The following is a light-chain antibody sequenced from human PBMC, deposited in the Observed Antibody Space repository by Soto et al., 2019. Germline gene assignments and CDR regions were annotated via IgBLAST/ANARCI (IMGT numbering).Light chain of an antibody. CDR1: QSVNSG. Sequence: EIEMTQSPATLSVSPGESATLSCRASQSVNSGLAWYQQRPGRAPKFLIFGSSTRATGVPARFSGSGSGTDFTLTISSLQSEDFAVYYCQQYSNWPLTFGGGTKVEIK. CDR3: QQYSNWPLT. V-gene: IGKV3-15*01. CDR2: GSS. J-gene: IGKJ4*01.